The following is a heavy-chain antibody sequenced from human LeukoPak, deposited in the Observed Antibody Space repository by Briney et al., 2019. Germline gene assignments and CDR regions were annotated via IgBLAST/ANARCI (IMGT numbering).Heavy chain of an antibody. Sequence: GGSLRLSCAASGFTFSNYAMHWVRQTPGKGLEWVAVISYDGINKYYADSVKGRFTISRDNSKNTLYLQMHTLKTEDTAVYFCAKDRALYGDYVAYFDPWGQGTLVTVSS. CDR1: GFTFSNYA. CDR2: ISYDGINK. D-gene: IGHD4-17*01. CDR3: AKDRALYGDYVAYFDP. J-gene: IGHJ5*02. V-gene: IGHV3-30*18.